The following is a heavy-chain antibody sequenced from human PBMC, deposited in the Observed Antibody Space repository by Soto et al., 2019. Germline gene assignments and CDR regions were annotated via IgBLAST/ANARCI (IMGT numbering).Heavy chain of an antibody. D-gene: IGHD3-22*01. CDR3: ARDRVQGVVTAQYNGMDV. Sequence: QAQIVQSGAEVKKPGASMKVSCKASGYKFTGYGISWVRQAPGQGLEWMGWISAYTGNTNYAQKFQGRVSMTIDTSTNTAYVDLRSLRSDDTAVYYCARDRVQGVVTAQYNGMDVWGLGTTVTVSS. J-gene: IGHJ6*02. CDR2: ISAYTGNT. V-gene: IGHV1-18*01. CDR1: GYKFTGYG.